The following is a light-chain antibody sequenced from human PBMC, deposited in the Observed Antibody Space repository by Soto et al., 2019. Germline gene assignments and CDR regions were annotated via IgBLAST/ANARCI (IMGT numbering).Light chain of an antibody. CDR1: QSIGSE. CDR3: LQYDNYPLT. Sequence: DIQMTQSPSTLSASIGDRFTITFRASQSIGSELAWYQQKPGKAPKLLIYKASSLESGVPSTFSGSGSGTEFSLTVSSLQPDDFATYYCLQYDNYPLTFGGGTKVDIK. V-gene: IGKV1-5*03. J-gene: IGKJ4*01. CDR2: KAS.